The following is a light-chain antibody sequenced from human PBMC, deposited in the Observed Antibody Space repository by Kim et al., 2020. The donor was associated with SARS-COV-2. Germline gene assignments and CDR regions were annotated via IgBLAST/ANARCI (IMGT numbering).Light chain of an antibody. V-gene: IGKV1-27*01. CDR2: AAS. Sequence: DIQMTQSPSSLSASVGDRVTLTCRASQGISNHLAWYQQRPRKPPKLLIHAASLQSGVPSRFSGSGSGTDFTLTINSLQPEDVATYYCQKYNSAPFIFGPGTKVDIK. CDR1: QGISNH. J-gene: IGKJ3*01. CDR3: QKYNSAPFI.